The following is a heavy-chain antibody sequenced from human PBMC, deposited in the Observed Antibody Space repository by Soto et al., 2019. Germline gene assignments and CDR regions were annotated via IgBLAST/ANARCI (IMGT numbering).Heavy chain of an antibody. CDR2: VSPSGNT. Sequence: PSETLSLTCTVSGDSISGGYYWSWIRQHPGKGLEWIGYVSPSGNTYYNPSLNSRVSISIDTSKNHFSLEVSSVTAADTAVYYRARDRGSYGMDVWGQGTTVTVSS. J-gene: IGHJ6*02. V-gene: IGHV4-31*03. CDR1: GDSISGGYY. CDR3: ARDRGSYGMDV.